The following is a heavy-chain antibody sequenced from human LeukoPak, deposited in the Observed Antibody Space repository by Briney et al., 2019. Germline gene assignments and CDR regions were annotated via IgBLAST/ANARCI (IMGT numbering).Heavy chain of an antibody. CDR3: ARQALVPGPFYFDY. Sequence: SQTLSLTCAVSGGSISSGGYSWSWIRQPPGTGLEWIGYIYHSGSTYYNPSLKSRVTISVDRSKNQFSLKLSSVTAADTAVYYCARQALVPGPFYFDYWGQGTLVTVSS. CDR2: IYHSGST. V-gene: IGHV4-30-2*01. J-gene: IGHJ4*02. CDR1: GGSISSGGYS. D-gene: IGHD6-13*01.